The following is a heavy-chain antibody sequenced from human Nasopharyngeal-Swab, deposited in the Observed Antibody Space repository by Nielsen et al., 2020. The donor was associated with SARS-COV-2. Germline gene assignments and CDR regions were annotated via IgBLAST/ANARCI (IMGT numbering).Heavy chain of an antibody. Sequence: GESLKISCAASGFTFSSYSMNWVRQAPGKGLEWASSISSSSSYIYYADSVKGRFTISRDNAKNSLYLQMNSLRAEDTAVYYCARDRFTMVRGAFDPWGQGTLVTVSS. CDR1: GFTFSSYS. CDR2: ISSSSSYI. V-gene: IGHV3-21*01. J-gene: IGHJ5*02. CDR3: ARDRFTMVRGAFDP. D-gene: IGHD3-10*01.